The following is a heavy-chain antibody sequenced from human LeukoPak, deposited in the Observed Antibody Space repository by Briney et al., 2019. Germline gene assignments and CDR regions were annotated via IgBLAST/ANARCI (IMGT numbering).Heavy chain of an antibody. D-gene: IGHD6-19*01. V-gene: IGHV4-59*01. CDR3: ARGPGYSSGFDY. Sequence: PSETLSLTCTVSGGSISSYYWSWIRQPPGKGLEWIGYIYYSGSTNYNPSLKSRVTISVDTSKNQFSLKLSSVTAADTAVYYCARGPGYSSGFDYWGQGTLVTVSS. J-gene: IGHJ4*02. CDR2: IYYSGST. CDR1: GGSISSYY.